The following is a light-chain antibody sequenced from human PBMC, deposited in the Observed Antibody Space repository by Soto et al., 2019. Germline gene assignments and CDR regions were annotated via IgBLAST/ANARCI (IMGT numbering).Light chain of an antibody. CDR2: DAS. V-gene: IGKV1-16*02. CDR1: QGIDNY. CDR3: HEYKTYPFT. Sequence: DIQLTQSPSSLSASVGDRVTITCRASQGIDNYLAWIQQKQGKHPRSLIYDASNLHGGVPSKFSACGSGTDGTLSISSLQPEDFETYSFHEYKTYPFTFGPGT. J-gene: IGKJ3*01.